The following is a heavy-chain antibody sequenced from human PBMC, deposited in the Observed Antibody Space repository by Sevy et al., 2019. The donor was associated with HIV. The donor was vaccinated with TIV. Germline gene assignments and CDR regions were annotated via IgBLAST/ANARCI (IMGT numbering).Heavy chain of an antibody. Sequence: GGSMRLSCTTSGFTFSAYAMHWVRQAPGKGLEWVAIIWSDGAYQYHGDSVKGRFTISRDNSKNTLYLQMNSLRAEDTAVYYCARVPEPFDYWGQGTLVTVSS. CDR1: GFTFSAYA. V-gene: IGHV3-33*01. CDR3: ARVPEPFDY. CDR2: IWSDGAYQ. J-gene: IGHJ4*02.